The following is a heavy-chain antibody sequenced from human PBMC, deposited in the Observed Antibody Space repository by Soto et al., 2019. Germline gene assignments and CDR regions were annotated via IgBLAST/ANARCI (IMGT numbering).Heavy chain of an antibody. CDR1: GGSISSSSYY. J-gene: IGHJ6*03. CDR2: IYYSGST. V-gene: IGHV4-39*01. D-gene: IGHD6-19*01. CDR3: ARLGQWLEYMDV. Sequence: SETLSLTCTVSGGSISSSSYYWGWIRQPPGKGLEWIGSIYYSGSTYYNPSLKSRVTISVDTSKNQFSLKLSSVTAADTAVYFCARLGQWLEYMDVRGKGTTVIVSS.